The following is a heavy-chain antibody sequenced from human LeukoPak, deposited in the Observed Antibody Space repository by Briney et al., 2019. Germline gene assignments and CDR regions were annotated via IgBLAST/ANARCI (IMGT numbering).Heavy chain of an antibody. CDR3: ARVGTTGRKYNWFDP. V-gene: IGHV1-69*04. D-gene: IGHD1-1*01. CDR1: GGTFSSYA. Sequence: GASVKVSCKASGGTFSSYAISWVRQAPGQGLEWMGRIIPIFGIANYAQKFQGRVTITADKSTSTAYMELSSLRSEDTAVYYCARVGTTGRKYNWFDPWGQGTLVTVSS. CDR2: IIPIFGIA. J-gene: IGHJ5*02.